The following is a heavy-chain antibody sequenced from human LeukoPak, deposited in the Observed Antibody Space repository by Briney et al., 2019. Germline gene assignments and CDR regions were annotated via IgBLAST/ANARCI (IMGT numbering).Heavy chain of an antibody. V-gene: IGHV3-7*01. D-gene: IGHD1-26*01. CDR1: GFTVSSNY. J-gene: IGHJ4*02. CDR3: ARGMSGELLFDY. Sequence: GGSLRLSCAASGFTVSSNYMSWVRQAPGKGLEWVANIKQDGSEKYYVDSVKGRFTISRDNAKNSLYLQMNSLRAEDTAVYYCARGMSGELLFDYWGQGTLVTVSS. CDR2: IKQDGSEK.